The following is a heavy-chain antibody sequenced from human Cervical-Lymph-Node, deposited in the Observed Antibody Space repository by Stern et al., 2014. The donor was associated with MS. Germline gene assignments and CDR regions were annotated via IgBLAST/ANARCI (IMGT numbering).Heavy chain of an antibody. Sequence: EVQLVESGAEVKKPGESLKISCRTSGYTFSNFWIGWVRQMPGKGLEWMGVIYPADSDTPYSPSFQGQVTISADESISPAYLQWRSLKASDTAMYYCVRRRDSAGYDTFDLWGQGTMLIVSS. J-gene: IGHJ3*01. CDR3: VRRRDSAGYDTFDL. V-gene: IGHV5-51*01. D-gene: IGHD3-22*01. CDR1: GYTFSNFW. CDR2: IYPADSDT.